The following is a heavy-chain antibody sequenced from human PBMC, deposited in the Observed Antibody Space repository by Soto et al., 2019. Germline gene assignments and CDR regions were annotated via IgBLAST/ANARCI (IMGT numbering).Heavy chain of an antibody. Sequence: QPGGSRRLSCAASGFTFSSYGMHWVRQAPGKGLEWVAVISYDGSNKYYADSVKGRFTISRDNSKNTLYLQMNSLRAEDTAVYYCAKDRDNWGLFGYWGQGTLVTVSS. V-gene: IGHV3-30*18. D-gene: IGHD7-27*01. CDR3: AKDRDNWGLFGY. CDR1: GFTFSSYG. J-gene: IGHJ4*02. CDR2: ISYDGSNK.